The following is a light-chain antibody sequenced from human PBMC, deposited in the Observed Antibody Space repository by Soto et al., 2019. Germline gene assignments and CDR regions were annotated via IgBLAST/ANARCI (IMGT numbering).Light chain of an antibody. CDR1: QSVYSNY. CDR3: QQRSNWPPLT. CDR2: ATS. Sequence: EIVLTQSPGTLSLSPGERATLSCRASQSVYSNYLAWYQHKPGQAPRLLIYATSRRATGIPDRFSGSGSGTDFTLTISSLEPEDFAVYYCQQRSNWPPLTFGGGTKVEIK. J-gene: IGKJ4*01. V-gene: IGKV3D-20*02.